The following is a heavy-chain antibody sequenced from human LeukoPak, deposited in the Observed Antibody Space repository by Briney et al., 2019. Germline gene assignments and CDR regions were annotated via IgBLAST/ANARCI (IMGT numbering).Heavy chain of an antibody. CDR1: GFSLSDHH. CDR2: IRKKPNSYTT. V-gene: IGHV3-72*01. J-gene: IGHJ6*04. D-gene: IGHD3-9*01. CDR3: VRGSGGVTISSSGMDV. Sequence: PGGSLRLSCAASGFSLSDHHMGWVRQAPGKGLEWVGRIRKKPNSYTTEYAASVKDRFTISRDDSKNSLYLQMNSLKTEDTAVYYCVRGSGGVTISSSGMDVWGKGTTVTVSS.